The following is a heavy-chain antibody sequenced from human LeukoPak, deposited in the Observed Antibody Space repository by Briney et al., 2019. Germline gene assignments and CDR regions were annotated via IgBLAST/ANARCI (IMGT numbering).Heavy chain of an antibody. D-gene: IGHD6-19*01. CDR1: GGSFSGYY. CDR2: INHSGST. V-gene: IGHV4-34*01. CDR3: ARHKLPGIAVAGTFGFDY. Sequence: PSGTLSLTCAVYGGSFSGYYWSWIRQPPGEGLEWMGEINHSGSTNYNPSLTSRVTISVDTSKNQFSLKLSSVTAADTAVYYCARHKLPGIAVAGTFGFDYWGQGTLVTVSS. J-gene: IGHJ4*02.